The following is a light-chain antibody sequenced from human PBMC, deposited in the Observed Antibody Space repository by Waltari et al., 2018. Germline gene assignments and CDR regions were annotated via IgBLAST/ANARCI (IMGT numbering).Light chain of an antibody. J-gene: IGKJ5*01. V-gene: IGKV1-5*03. Sequence: DIQMTQSPSTLSASVGDRVTITCRASQRIDRWLGWHQQKPGKAPKALIYKTSSLESGVPSRFSGSGSGTEFTLTISSLQPDDFATYYCQQYYSDSITFGQGTRLEIK. CDR3: QQYYSDSIT. CDR2: KTS. CDR1: QRIDRW.